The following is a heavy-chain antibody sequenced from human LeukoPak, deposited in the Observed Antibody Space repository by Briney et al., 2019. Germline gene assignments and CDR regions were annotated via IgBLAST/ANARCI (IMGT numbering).Heavy chain of an antibody. J-gene: IGHJ4*02. D-gene: IGHD4-11*01. V-gene: IGHV3-48*01. CDR1: GFTFSSYG. CDR3: AREARSNSGFDY. Sequence: PGGSLRLSCAASGFTFSSYGMNWARQAPGKGLEWVSYISSSSNIMNYADSVKGRFTTSRDNAKNSLYLQMNSLRAEDTAVYYCAREARSNSGFDYWGQGTLVTVSS. CDR2: ISSSSNIM.